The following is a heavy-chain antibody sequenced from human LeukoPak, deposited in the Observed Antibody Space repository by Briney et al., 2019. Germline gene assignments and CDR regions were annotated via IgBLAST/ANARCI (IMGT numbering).Heavy chain of an antibody. D-gene: IGHD3-10*01. Sequence: SETLSLTCTVSGGSISSSSYYWGWIRQPPGKGLEWIGSIYYSGSTYYNPSLKSRVTISVDTSKNQFSLKLSSVTAADTAVYYCARGDTMVRGVIISFDYWGQGTLVTASS. J-gene: IGHJ4*02. V-gene: IGHV4-39*07. CDR3: ARGDTMVRGVIISFDY. CDR1: GGSISSSSYY. CDR2: IYYSGST.